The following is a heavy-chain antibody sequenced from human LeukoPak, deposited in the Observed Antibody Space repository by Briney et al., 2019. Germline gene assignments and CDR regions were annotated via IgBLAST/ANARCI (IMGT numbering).Heavy chain of an antibody. Sequence: GESLKISCKGSGYSFTNYWIGWVRQMPGKGLEWMGIVFPGDSGTRYSPSFQGQVTISADKSISTAYLQWSSLKASDTAMFYRTRHTDIYASPDYWGQGTLVTVSS. V-gene: IGHV5-51*01. J-gene: IGHJ4*02. CDR1: GYSFTNYW. CDR3: TRHTDIYASPDY. D-gene: IGHD3-10*01. CDR2: VFPGDSGT.